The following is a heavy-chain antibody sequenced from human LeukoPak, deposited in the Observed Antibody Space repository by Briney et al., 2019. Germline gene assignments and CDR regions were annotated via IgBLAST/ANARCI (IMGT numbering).Heavy chain of an antibody. J-gene: IGHJ4*02. CDR3: AKYRYDSSGWYYFDY. D-gene: IGHD6-19*01. CDR1: EFTFSNFG. Sequence: PGGSLRLSCEASEFTFSNFGMRWVRQAPGKGLEWVAFIRDDGSNKYYADSVKGRFTISRDNSKNTLYLQMNSLRAEDTAVYYCAKYRYDSSGWYYFDYWGQGTLVTVSS. CDR2: IRDDGSNK. V-gene: IGHV3-30*02.